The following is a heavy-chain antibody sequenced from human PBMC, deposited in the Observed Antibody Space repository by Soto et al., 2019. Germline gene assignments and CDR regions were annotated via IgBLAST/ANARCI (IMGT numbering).Heavy chain of an antibody. CDR3: ARPREAGKYYYGVDV. CDR1: GYSFTSYW. Sequence: LKISCKGSGYSFTSYWIGWVRQMPEKGLEWMGIIYPGDSDTRYSPSFQGQVTISADKSISTAYLQWSSLKDSDTAMYYCARPREAGKYYYGVDVWGQGTTVTVSS. D-gene: IGHD6-19*01. J-gene: IGHJ6*02. CDR2: IYPGDSDT. V-gene: IGHV5-51*01.